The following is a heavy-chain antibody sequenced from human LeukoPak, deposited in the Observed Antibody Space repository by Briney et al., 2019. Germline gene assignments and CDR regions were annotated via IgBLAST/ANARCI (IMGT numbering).Heavy chain of an antibody. CDR1: GYTFTGYY. V-gene: IGHV1-2*02. CDR2: INPNSGGT. CDR3: ARDRSSSDY. Sequence: ASVKVSCKASGYTFTGYYMHWVRQAPGQGLEWMGWINPNSGGTNYAQKFQGRVTMTTDTSTSTAYMELRSLRSDDTAVYYCARDRSSSDYWGQGTLVTVSS. J-gene: IGHJ4*02. D-gene: IGHD6-13*01.